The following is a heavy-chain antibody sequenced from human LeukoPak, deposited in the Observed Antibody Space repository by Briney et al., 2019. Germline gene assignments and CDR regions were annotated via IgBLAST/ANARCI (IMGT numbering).Heavy chain of an antibody. J-gene: IGHJ4*02. CDR2: INPSGGST. CDR3: ARDGSGSYSSDYYFDY. V-gene: IGHV1-46*01. D-gene: IGHD1-26*01. CDR1: GYTFTSYY. Sequence: ASVKVSCKAPGYTFTSYYMHWVRQAPGQGLEWMGIINPSGGSTSYAQKFQGRVTMTRDTSTSTVYMELSSLRSEDTAVYYCARDGSGSYSSDYYFDYWGQGTLVTVSS.